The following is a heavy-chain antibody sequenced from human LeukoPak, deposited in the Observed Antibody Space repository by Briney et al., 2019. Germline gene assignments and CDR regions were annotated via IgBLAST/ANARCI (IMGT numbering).Heavy chain of an antibody. CDR2: IYTSGST. D-gene: IGHD1-26*01. V-gene: IGHV4-61*02. Sequence: SQTLSLTCTVSGGSISSGSYYWSWIRQPAGKGLEWIGRIYTSGSTNYNPSLKSRVTISVDTSKNQFPLKLSSVTAADTAVYYCAREVSWELLGWFDPWGQGTLVTVSS. J-gene: IGHJ5*02. CDR1: GGSISSGSYY. CDR3: AREVSWELLGWFDP.